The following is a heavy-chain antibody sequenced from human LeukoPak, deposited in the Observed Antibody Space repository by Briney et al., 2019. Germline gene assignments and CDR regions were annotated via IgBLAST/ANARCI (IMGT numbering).Heavy chain of an antibody. J-gene: IGHJ4*02. CDR1: GYTFTSYG. CDR2: ISAYNGNT. V-gene: IGHV1-18*01. CDR3: ASRIAVAGTRGDY. D-gene: IGHD6-19*01. Sequence: ASVKASCKASGYTFTSYGISWVRQAPGQGLEWMGWISAYNGNTNYAQKLQGRVTMTTDTSTSTAYRELRSLRADDTAVYYCASRIAVAGTRGDYWVQGALVTVSS.